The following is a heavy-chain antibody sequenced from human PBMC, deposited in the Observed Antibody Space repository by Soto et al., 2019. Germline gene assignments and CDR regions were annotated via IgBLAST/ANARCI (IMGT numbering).Heavy chain of an antibody. J-gene: IGHJ5*02. CDR3: ARSPAYGDYANLDT. D-gene: IGHD4-17*01. CDR1: FDSFSTYS. CDR2: IHSTRSP. Sequence: ETPSLPCTVGFDSFSTYSWNWIRQPAGKGLEWIGRIHSTRSPNYNPSLKSRVTMSVDTSKNQFSLKLNLTSVTAADTAVYYCARSPAYGDYANLDTWGQGTLVTVSS. V-gene: IGHV4-4*07.